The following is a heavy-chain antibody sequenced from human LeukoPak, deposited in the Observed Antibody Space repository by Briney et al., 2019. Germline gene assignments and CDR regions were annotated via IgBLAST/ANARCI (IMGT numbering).Heavy chain of an antibody. V-gene: IGHV1-2*06. CDR3: ARVLTTTVNNFDY. Sequence: GASVKVSCKASGYTFTGYFLHWVRQAPGQGLEWMGRINPNSGGTDYSQKFQDSVTMTRDTSISTAYMELSRLTSDDTAVYYCARVLTTTVNNFDYWGQGTLVTVSS. D-gene: IGHD4-17*01. J-gene: IGHJ4*02. CDR2: INPNSGGT. CDR1: GYTFTGYF.